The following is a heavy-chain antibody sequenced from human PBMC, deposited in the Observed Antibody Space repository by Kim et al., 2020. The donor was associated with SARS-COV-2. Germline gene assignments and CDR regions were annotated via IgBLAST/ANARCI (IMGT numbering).Heavy chain of an antibody. CDR2: ISSSGSSI. CDR1: GFTFSSYE. V-gene: IGHV3-48*03. CDR3: ARNNPHITICGVVVGHFEI. Sequence: GGSLRLSCVASGFTFSSYEMNWVRQAPGKGLEWVSYISSSGSSIFYADSVKGRFTISRDNAKSSLYLQMNSLRAEDTAVYYCARNNPHITICGVVVGHFEIRGRGTMVPVSP. J-gene: IGHJ3*02. D-gene: IGHD3-3*01.